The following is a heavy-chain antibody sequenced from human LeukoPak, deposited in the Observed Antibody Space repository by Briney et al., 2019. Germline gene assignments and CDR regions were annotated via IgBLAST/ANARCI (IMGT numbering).Heavy chain of an antibody. D-gene: IGHD3-22*01. Sequence: GGSLRLSCLTSGFTLSTNAMSWVRQAPGKGLEWISDISGSGASTYYADSVKGRLTISRDDSRNTLYLQMNSLRGDDTAVYYCARDAYYYDSSGYYYYFDYWGQGTLVTVSS. CDR1: GFTLSTNA. CDR2: ISGSGAST. CDR3: ARDAYYYDSSGYYYYFDY. J-gene: IGHJ4*02. V-gene: IGHV3-23*01.